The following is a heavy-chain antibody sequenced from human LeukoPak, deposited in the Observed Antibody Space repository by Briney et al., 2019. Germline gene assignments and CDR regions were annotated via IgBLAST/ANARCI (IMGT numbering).Heavy chain of an antibody. CDR1: GFTFSSYG. Sequence: GGSLRLSCAASGFTFSSYGMHWVRQAPGKGLEWVAVISYDGSNKYYADSVKGRFTISRDNSKNTLYLQMNSLRAEDTAVYYCAREPSTYYDILTGLSYFDYWGQGTLVTVSS. V-gene: IGHV3-30*19. J-gene: IGHJ4*02. CDR3: AREPSTYYDILTGLSYFDY. D-gene: IGHD3-9*01. CDR2: ISYDGSNK.